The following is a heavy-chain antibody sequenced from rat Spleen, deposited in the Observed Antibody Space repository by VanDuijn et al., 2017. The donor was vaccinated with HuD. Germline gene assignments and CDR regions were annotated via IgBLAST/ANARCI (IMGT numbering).Heavy chain of an antibody. V-gene: IGHV5-25*01. CDR3: ARRYYSGFDY. Sequence: EVKLVESGGGLVRPGRSMKVSCAVSGLTFSDYYMAWVRQVPTKGLEWVASISAAGGNSYYRDSVKGRFTISRDNAKNTLYLQMDSLRSEDTATYYCARRYYSGFDYWGQGVMVTVSS. CDR1: GLTFSDYY. CDR2: ISAAGGNS. D-gene: IGHD1-1*01. J-gene: IGHJ2*01.